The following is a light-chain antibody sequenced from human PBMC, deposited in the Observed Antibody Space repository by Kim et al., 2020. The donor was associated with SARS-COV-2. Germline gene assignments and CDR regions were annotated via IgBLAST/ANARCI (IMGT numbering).Light chain of an antibody. Sequence: SYELTQPPSVSVSPGQTASITCSGDKLGDKYACWYQQKAGQSPVVVIYQDNKRPSGIPERFSGSNSGNTATLTISGTQAMDEAHYYCQAWDTSSWVFGGGTQLTVL. V-gene: IGLV3-1*01. J-gene: IGLJ3*02. CDR1: KLGDKY. CDR2: QDN. CDR3: QAWDTSSWV.